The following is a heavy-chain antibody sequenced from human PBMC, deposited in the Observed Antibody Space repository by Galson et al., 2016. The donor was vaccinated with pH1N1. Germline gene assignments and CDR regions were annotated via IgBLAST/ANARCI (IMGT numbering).Heavy chain of an antibody. CDR2: ISTSKGNT. CDR3: ARDQNWNLDY. CDR1: GYTFTTFG. J-gene: IGHJ4*02. V-gene: IGHV1-18*01. Sequence: SVKVSCKASGYTFTTFGISWVRQAPGKGLEWLGWISTSKGNTKSAQGLLDRVTMTRDTSTSTVFMELTSLRSDDTAIYYCARDQNWNLDYWGQGTLVTVSS. D-gene: IGHD1-1*01.